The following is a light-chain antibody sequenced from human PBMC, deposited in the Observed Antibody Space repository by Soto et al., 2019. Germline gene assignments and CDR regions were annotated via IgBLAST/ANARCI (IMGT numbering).Light chain of an antibody. CDR2: KAS. CDR3: QQYNSYSLT. Sequence: DIQMTQSPSTLSASVGDRVTITCRASQSISSWLAWYQQKPGKAPKFLIYKASNLEVGVPSRFSGSGSGTEFTLTISRLQPDDFETYYCQQYNSYSLTFGGGTKVDIK. J-gene: IGKJ4*01. CDR1: QSISSW. V-gene: IGKV1-5*03.